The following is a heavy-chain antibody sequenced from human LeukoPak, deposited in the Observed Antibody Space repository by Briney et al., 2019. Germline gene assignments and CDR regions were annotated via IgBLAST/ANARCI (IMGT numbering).Heavy chain of an antibody. CDR2: LSYDGSYR. J-gene: IGHJ3*02. Sequence: PGGSLRLSCAASGFTFGTYDMHWVRRAPGKGLGGLAALSYDGSYRYYADSVEGRFTISRDNSENTLYLQMNSLRAEDTAVYYCAKGTTTPTTGTPEKDAFDIWGQGTMVTVSS. CDR1: GFTFGTYD. D-gene: IGHD1-1*01. V-gene: IGHV3-30*18. CDR3: AKGTTTPTTGTPEKDAFDI.